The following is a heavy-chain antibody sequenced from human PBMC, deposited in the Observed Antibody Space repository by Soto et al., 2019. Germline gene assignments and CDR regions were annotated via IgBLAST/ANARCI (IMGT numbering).Heavy chain of an antibody. CDR2: INPNSGGT. CDR1: GYTFTGYY. J-gene: IGHJ3*02. CDR3: ARVERRTIEWELPPSDDAFDI. V-gene: IGHV1-2*04. Sequence: ASVKVSCKASGYTFTGYYMHWVRQAPGQGLEWMGWINPNSGGTNYAQKFQGWVTMTRDTSISTAYMELSRLRSDDTAVYYCARVERRTIEWELPPSDDAFDIWGQGTMVTVSS. D-gene: IGHD1-26*01.